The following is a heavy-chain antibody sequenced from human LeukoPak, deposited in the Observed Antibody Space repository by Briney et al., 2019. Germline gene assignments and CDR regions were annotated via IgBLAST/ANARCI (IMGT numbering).Heavy chain of an antibody. CDR1: GYTFTNYD. D-gene: IGHD3-10*01. V-gene: IGHV1-8*01. J-gene: IGHJ4*02. Sequence: ASVKVSCKASGYTFTNYDINWVRQATGQGLEWMAWMNPSSGNTGYAQKFQGRITLTRNTSISTAYMELSSLASADTAVYYCARVGRITMAKVDYWGQGTLVTVSS. CDR2: MNPSSGNT. CDR3: ARVGRITMAKVDY.